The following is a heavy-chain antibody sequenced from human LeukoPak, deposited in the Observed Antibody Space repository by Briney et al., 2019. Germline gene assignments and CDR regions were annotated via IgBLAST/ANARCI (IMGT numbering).Heavy chain of an antibody. CDR2: IYAGGST. J-gene: IGHJ4*02. Sequence: GGSLRLSCAASGFTVSSNYMSWVRQAPGKGLEWVSVIYAGGSTYHADSGKGRFTISRDNSKNTVYLQMNSLRAEDTAVYYCARGRWDYGSGSYPYYLDYWGQGTLVTVSS. CDR1: GFTVSSNY. V-gene: IGHV3-66*02. CDR3: ARGRWDYGSGSYPYYLDY. D-gene: IGHD3-10*01.